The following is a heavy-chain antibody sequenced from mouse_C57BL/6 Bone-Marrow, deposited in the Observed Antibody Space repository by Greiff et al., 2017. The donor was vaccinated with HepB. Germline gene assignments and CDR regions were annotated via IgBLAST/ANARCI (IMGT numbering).Heavy chain of an antibody. CDR2: ISSGSSTI. CDR3: ARDGYDRDAMDY. V-gene: IGHV5-17*01. Sequence: DVMLVESGGGLVKPGGSLKLSCAASGFTFSDYGMHWVRQAPEKGLEWVAYISSGSSTIYYADTVKGRFTISRDNAKNTLFLQMTSLRSEDTAMYYCARDGYDRDAMDYWGQGTSVTVSS. D-gene: IGHD2-2*01. CDR1: GFTFSDYG. J-gene: IGHJ4*01.